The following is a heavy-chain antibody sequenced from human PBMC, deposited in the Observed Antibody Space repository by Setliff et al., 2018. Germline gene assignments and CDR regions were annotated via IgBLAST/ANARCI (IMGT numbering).Heavy chain of an antibody. CDR3: ASKVYCSGYSCHHVDAFDI. CDR1: GFAFSSYA. J-gene: IGHJ3*02. Sequence: LRLSCAASGFAFSSYAMSWVRQAPGKGLEWVSAISGSGGSTYYADSVKGRFTISRDNSKNTLYLQMNSLRAEDTAVYYCASKVYCSGYSCHHVDAFDIWGQGTMVTVSS. CDR2: ISGSGGST. D-gene: IGHD2-15*01. V-gene: IGHV3-23*01.